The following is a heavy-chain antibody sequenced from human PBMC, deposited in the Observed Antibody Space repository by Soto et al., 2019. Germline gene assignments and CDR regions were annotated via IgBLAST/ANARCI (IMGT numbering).Heavy chain of an antibody. CDR3: AKSWGYCSSTSFPNDAFDI. D-gene: IGHD2-2*01. CDR1: GFTFSSYA. V-gene: IGHV3-23*01. CDR2: IRGSGGST. Sequence: EVQLLESGGGLVQPGGSLRLSCAASGFTFSSYAISWVRQAPGKGLEWVSAIRGSGGSTYDADSVKGRFTISRDNSKNTLYLQMNSLRAEDTAVYYCAKSWGYCSSTSFPNDAFDIWGQGTMVTVSS. J-gene: IGHJ3*02.